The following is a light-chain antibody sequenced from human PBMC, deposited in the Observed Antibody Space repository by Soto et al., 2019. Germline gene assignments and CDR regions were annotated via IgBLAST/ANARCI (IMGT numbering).Light chain of an antibody. J-gene: IGLJ1*01. CDR2: DVS. Sequence: QSALTQPASVSGSPGQSITISCTGTISDVGSYNYVSWYQQYPGKAPKLMIYDVSNRPSGVSNRFSGSKSGSTASLTISGLQAEDEADYYCSSYTTTTALYVFGAGTKVTVL. CDR3: SSYTTTTALYV. V-gene: IGLV2-14*03. CDR1: ISDVGSYNY.